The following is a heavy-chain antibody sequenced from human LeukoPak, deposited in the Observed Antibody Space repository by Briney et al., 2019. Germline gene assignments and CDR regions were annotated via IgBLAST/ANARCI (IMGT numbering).Heavy chain of an antibody. Sequence: SETLSLTCTVSGRSISSSSYYWGWIRQPPGKGLEWIGSIYYSGSTYYNPSLKSRVTISVDTSKNQFSLKLSSVTAADTAVYYCARDNSGVTTNYYYYMDVWGKGTTVTISS. CDR2: IYYSGST. V-gene: IGHV4-39*02. CDR1: GRSISSSSYY. J-gene: IGHJ6*03. CDR3: ARDNSGVTTNYYYYMDV. D-gene: IGHD4-17*01.